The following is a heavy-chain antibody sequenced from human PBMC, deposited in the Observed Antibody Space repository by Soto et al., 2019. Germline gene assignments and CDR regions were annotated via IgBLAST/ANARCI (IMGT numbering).Heavy chain of an antibody. CDR3: ARDSYDDILTDYYPLGY. CDR2: ISSSSRYI. CDR1: GFTFSSYS. D-gene: IGHD3-9*01. Sequence: EVPLVESGGGLVKPGGSLRLSCAASGFTFSSYSMNWVRQAPGKGLEWVSSISSSSRYIYYADSVKGRFTISRDNAKNSLYLQMNSLRAEDTAVYYCARDSYDDILTDYYPLGYWGQGTLVTVSS. V-gene: IGHV3-21*01. J-gene: IGHJ4*02.